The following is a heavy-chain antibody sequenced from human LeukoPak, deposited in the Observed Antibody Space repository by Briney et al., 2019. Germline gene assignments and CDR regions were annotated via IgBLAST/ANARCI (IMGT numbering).Heavy chain of an antibody. D-gene: IGHD3-10*01. CDR2: ISYDGSNK. J-gene: IGHJ4*02. V-gene: IGHV3-30-3*01. Sequence: GGSLRLSSAASGFTFSSYAMHWVRQAPGKGLEWVAVISYDGSNKYYADSVKGRFTISRDNSKNTLYLQMNSLRAEDTAVYYCARVKGKRGITMVRGVIDYWGQGTLVTVSS. CDR3: ARVKGKRGITMVRGVIDY. CDR1: GFTFSSYA.